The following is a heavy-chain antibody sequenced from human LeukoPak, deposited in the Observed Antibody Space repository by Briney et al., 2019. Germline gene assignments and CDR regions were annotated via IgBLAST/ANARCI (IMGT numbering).Heavy chain of an antibody. CDR2: ISYDGSNK. D-gene: IGHD3-3*01. V-gene: IGHV3-30*18. J-gene: IGHJ3*01. CDR3: AKVLITIFGVVRYDAFDV. CDR1: GFTFSSYG. Sequence: PGGSLRLSCAASGFTFSSYGMHWVRQAPGKGLEWVAVISYDGSNKYYADSVKGRFAISRDNSKNTLYLQMNSLRAEDTAVYYCAKVLITIFGVVRYDAFDVWGQGTMVTVSS.